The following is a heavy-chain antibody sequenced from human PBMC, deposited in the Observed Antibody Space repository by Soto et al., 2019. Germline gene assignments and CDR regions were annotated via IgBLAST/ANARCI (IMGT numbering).Heavy chain of an antibody. CDR3: ARDPLAARPGAYYYYGMDV. CDR2: ISAYNGNT. V-gene: IGHV1-18*01. Sequence: ASVKVSCEASGYTFTSYGISWVRQAPGQGLEWMGWISAYNGNTNYAQKLQGRVTMTTDTPTSTAYMELRSLRSDDTAVYYCARDPLAARPGAYYYYGMDVWGQGTTVTVSS. D-gene: IGHD6-6*01. CDR1: GYTFTSYG. J-gene: IGHJ6*02.